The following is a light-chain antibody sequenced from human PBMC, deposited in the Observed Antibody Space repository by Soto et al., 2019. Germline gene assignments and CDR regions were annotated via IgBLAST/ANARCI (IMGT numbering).Light chain of an antibody. CDR1: QSISSW. J-gene: IGKJ1*01. Sequence: DIQMTQSPSTLSASLGGRVTITCRASQSISSWLALYQQKPRKAPKLMIYRASNLQSGVPARFSGRGSGTDFTLTISSLQPDDFANYYCQQYSSSSTFGQGTKVEMK. V-gene: IGKV1-5*03. CDR3: QQYSSSST. CDR2: RAS.